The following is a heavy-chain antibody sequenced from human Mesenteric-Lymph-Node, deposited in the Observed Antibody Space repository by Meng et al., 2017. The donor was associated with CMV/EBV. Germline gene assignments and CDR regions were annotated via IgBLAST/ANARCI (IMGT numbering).Heavy chain of an antibody. CDR3: AAEYQFLNTPYFEY. Sequence: GGSLRLSCADSGFTFNTYAIHWVRQAPGKGLEWVSLISYDGATKNYADSVKGRVTISRDNSKNTVYLQLDNLRADDTAVYYCAAEYQFLNTPYFEYWGQGTLVTVSS. D-gene: IGHD6-6*01. CDR1: GFTFNTYA. V-gene: IGHV3-30-3*01. CDR2: ISYDGATK. J-gene: IGHJ4*02.